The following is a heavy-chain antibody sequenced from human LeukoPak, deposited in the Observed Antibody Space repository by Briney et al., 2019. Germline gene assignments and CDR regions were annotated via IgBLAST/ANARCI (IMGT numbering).Heavy chain of an antibody. V-gene: IGHV3-23*01. J-gene: IGHJ4*02. CDR3: ATAPAVEDRGYYYPYFDY. CDR2: ISGSGGST. D-gene: IGHD3-22*01. Sequence: PGGSLRLSCAASGFTFSSYAMSWFRQAPGKGLEWVSAISGSGGSTYYAGSVKGRFTIARDNSKNTLYLQMNSLRAEDTAVYYCATAPAVEDRGYYYPYFDYWGQGTLVTVSS. CDR1: GFTFSSYA.